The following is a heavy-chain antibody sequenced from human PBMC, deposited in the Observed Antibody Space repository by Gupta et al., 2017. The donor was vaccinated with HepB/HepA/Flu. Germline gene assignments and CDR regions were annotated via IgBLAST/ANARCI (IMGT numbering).Heavy chain of an antibody. V-gene: IGHV3-23*01. CDR3: AKDLTGTYGDYFDY. CDR1: GFSVSSYA. D-gene: IGHD1-20*01. CDR2: ISGSGGNT. J-gene: IGHJ4*02. Sequence: EVQLLESGGALVQTGGSLRLSCAASGFSVSSYAMSWVRQAPGKGPEWVSEISGSGGNTYYADAVKGRFSISRDNSKSTLYLQMNSLKVEDTAVYYCAKDLTGTYGDYFDYWGQGTPVAVSA.